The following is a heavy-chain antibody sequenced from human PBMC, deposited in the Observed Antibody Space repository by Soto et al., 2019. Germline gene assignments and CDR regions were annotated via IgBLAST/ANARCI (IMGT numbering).Heavy chain of an antibody. V-gene: IGHV1-69*01. J-gene: IGHJ4*02. CDR1: GDTFNSYV. D-gene: IGHD5-18*01. CDR2: IITAFGTT. CDR3: TRSYGYTFGGSLDN. Sequence: QVQLVQSGPEVKKPGSSVKVSCKASGDTFNSYVITWVRQAPGQGLEWLGGIITAFGTTSYAQNFQDRLTITADEAATTDHMELSSLTSDDTAMDYCTRSYGYTFGGSLDNLGQGTLVTVSS.